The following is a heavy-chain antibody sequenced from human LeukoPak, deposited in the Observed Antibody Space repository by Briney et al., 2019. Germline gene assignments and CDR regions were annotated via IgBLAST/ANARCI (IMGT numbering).Heavy chain of an antibody. CDR1: GFTVSSNY. CDR2: IYSGGST. CDR3: AIWFGELNY. V-gene: IGHV3-53*01. J-gene: IGHJ4*02. Sequence: AGGSLRLSCAASGFTVSSNYMSWVRQAPGKGLEWVSVIYSGGSTYYADSVKGRFTISRDNVQSSLYLQMNDLRAEDTAVYYCAIWFGELNYWGQGTLVTVSS. D-gene: IGHD3-10*01.